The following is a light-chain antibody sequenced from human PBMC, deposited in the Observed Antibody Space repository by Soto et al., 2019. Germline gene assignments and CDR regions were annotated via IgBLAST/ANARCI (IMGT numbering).Light chain of an antibody. CDR3: QEYGSSPPT. CDR1: QSVSSNY. V-gene: IGKV3-20*01. J-gene: IGKJ1*01. Sequence: EIVLTQSPGTLSLSPGERATLSCRASQSVSSNYLAWYQRKPGQAPRLLIYGASSRAIDIPNRFGGSGCGTDFTSTITRLETEDCAVSYDQEYGSSPPTFGQGTKV. CDR2: GAS.